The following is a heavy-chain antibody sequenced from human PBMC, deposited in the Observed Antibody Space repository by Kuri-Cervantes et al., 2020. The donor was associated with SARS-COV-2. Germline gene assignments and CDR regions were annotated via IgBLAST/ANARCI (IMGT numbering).Heavy chain of an antibody. D-gene: IGHD5-24*01. CDR3: ARGGEMATIIPTFDY. J-gene: IGHJ4*02. CDR2: IIPIFGTA. V-gene: IGHV1-69*06. Sequence: FAVNVSCKAFGGTFSSYAISWVRQAPGQGLEWMGGIIPIFGTANYAQKFQGRVTITADKSTSTAYMELSSLRSEDTAVYYCARGGEMATIIPTFDYWGQGTLVTVSS. CDR1: GGTFSSYA.